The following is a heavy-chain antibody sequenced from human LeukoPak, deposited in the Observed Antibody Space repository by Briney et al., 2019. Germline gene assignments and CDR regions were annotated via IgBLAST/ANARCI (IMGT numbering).Heavy chain of an antibody. J-gene: IGHJ6*02. CDR2: IYYSGST. Sequence: PSETLSLTCTVSGGSISSYYWSWIRQPPGKGLEWIGYIYYSGSTNYNPSLKSRVTISVDTSKNQFSLKLSSVTAAGTAVYYCARLRAAEGYSYGLASIYYYYYYGMDVWGQGTTVTVSS. V-gene: IGHV4-59*08. CDR1: GGSISSYY. D-gene: IGHD5-18*01. CDR3: ARLRAAEGYSYGLASIYYYYYYGMDV.